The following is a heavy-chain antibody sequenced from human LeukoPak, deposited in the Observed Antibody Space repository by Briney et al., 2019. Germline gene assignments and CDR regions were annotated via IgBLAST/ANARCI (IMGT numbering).Heavy chain of an antibody. CDR2: IIPIFGTA. CDR3: ARAKWVAVAGFNFDY. J-gene: IGHJ4*02. D-gene: IGHD6-19*01. Sequence: SVRVSCKASGGTFSSYAISWVRQAPGQGLEWMGRIIPIFGTANYAQKFQGRVTITTDESTSTAYMELSSLRSEDTAVYYCARAKWVAVAGFNFDYSGQGTLVTVSS. V-gene: IGHV1-69*05. CDR1: GGTFSSYA.